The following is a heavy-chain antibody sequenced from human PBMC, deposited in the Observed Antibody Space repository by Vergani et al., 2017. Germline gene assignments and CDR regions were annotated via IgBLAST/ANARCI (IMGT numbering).Heavy chain of an antibody. Sequence: QVQLQESGPGLVTPSETLSLTCAVSGYSISSGYYWGWIRQPPGKGLEWIGSIYHSGGTYYNPSLKSRVTISVDTSKNQFSRKLSSVTAADTAVYYCARSRQQLVRGYNWFDPWGQGTLVTVSS. CDR1: GYSISSGYY. J-gene: IGHJ5*02. CDR3: ARSRQQLVRGYNWFDP. V-gene: IGHV4-38-2*01. D-gene: IGHD6-13*01. CDR2: IYHSGGT.